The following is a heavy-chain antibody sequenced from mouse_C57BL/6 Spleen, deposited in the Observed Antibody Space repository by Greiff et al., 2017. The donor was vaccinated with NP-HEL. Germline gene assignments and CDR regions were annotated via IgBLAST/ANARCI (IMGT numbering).Heavy chain of an antibody. Sequence: EVQLQESGAELVRPGASVKLSCTASGFNIKDDYMHWVKQRPEQGLEWIGWIDPENGDTEYASKFQGKATITADTSSNTAYLQLSSLTSEDTAVYYCTGYSNSPPYWGQGTTLTVSS. CDR2: IDPENGDT. J-gene: IGHJ2*01. D-gene: IGHD2-5*01. CDR1: GFNIKDDY. V-gene: IGHV14-4*01. CDR3: TGYSNSPPY.